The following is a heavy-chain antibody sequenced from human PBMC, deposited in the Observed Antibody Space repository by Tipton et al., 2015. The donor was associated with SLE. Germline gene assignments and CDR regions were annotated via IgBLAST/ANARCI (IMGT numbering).Heavy chain of an antibody. Sequence: SLRLSCAVSGGSITTSNWWTWVRQPPGKGLEWIGEIYHSGSTNYNPSLKSRVTISVDTSKNQFSLKLSSVTAADTAVYYCARDRDYYDSSGYYYRAFDIWGQGTMVTVSS. V-gene: IGHV4-4*02. CDR1: GGSITTSNW. J-gene: IGHJ3*02. D-gene: IGHD3-22*01. CDR3: ARDRDYYDSSGYYYRAFDI. CDR2: IYHSGST.